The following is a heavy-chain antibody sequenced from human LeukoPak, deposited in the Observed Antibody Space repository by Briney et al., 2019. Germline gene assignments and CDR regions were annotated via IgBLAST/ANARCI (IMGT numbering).Heavy chain of an antibody. Sequence: ASVKVSCKVSGYTLTELSMHWVRQAPGKGLEWMGGFDPEDGETIYAQKFQGRVTMTEDTSTDTAYMELSSLRSEDTAVYYCATSRQAVIAVAGWDYYYYGMDVWGQGTTVTVSS. CDR2: FDPEDGET. CDR1: GYTLTELS. D-gene: IGHD6-19*01. V-gene: IGHV1-24*01. J-gene: IGHJ6*02. CDR3: ATSRQAVIAVAGWDYYYYGMDV.